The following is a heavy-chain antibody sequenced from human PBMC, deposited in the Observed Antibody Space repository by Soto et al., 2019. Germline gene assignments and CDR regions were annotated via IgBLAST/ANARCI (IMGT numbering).Heavy chain of an antibody. CDR2: ISAYNGNT. CDR1: GYTFTSYG. Sequence: ASVKVSCKASGYTFTSYGISWVRQAPGQGLEWMGWISAYNGNTNYAQKLQGRVTMTTATSTSTAYMELRSLRSDDTAVYYCARDYIVVVPAAIITEDAFDIWGQGTMVTVSS. J-gene: IGHJ3*02. V-gene: IGHV1-18*01. CDR3: ARDYIVVVPAAIITEDAFDI. D-gene: IGHD2-2*01.